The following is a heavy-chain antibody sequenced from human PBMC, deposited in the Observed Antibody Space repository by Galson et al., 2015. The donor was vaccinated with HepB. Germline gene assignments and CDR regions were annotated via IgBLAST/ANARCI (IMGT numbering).Heavy chain of an antibody. D-gene: IGHD4-23*01. CDR2: IIPIFGTS. CDR3: ARGDSVPVGYCYYYMDV. V-gene: IGHV1-69*13. Sequence: SVKVSCKASGGTFSNSAIYWVRQAPGQGPEWMGGIIPIFGTSKYAQNFQGRVTITADASTTTAYMELSSLRSEDTAVYYCARGDSVPVGYCYYYMDVWGKGTAVTVSS. J-gene: IGHJ6*03. CDR1: GGTFSNSA.